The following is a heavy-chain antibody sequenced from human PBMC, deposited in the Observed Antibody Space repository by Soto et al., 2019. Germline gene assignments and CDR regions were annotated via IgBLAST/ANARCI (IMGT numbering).Heavy chain of an antibody. D-gene: IGHD4-17*01. CDR3: ATPEFDDYGDLYDFDN. V-gene: IGHV5-51*01. CDR2: TYHSGNP. Sequence: PGKALEWIGHTYHSGNPYYNPSFQGQVTISADKSISTAYLQWSSLKASDTAMYYCATPEFDDYGDLYDFDNCGQRTLVTVSS. J-gene: IGHJ4*02.